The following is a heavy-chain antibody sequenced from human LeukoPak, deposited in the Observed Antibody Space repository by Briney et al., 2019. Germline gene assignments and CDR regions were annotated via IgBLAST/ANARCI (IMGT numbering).Heavy chain of an antibody. CDR1: GDPISSYY. D-gene: IGHD1-26*01. J-gene: IGHJ3*02. Sequence: SETLSLTCTVSGDPISSYYWSWIRQPPGKGLEWIGYIYYSGSTNYNPSLKSRVTILVDTSKNQFSLKLSSVTAADTAVYYCAKDRSDAFDIWGQGTMVTVSS. CDR3: AKDRSDAFDI. CDR2: IYYSGST. V-gene: IGHV4-59*01.